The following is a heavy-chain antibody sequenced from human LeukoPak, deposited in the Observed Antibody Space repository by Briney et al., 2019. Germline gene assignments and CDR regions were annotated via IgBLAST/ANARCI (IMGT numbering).Heavy chain of an antibody. Sequence: SETLSLTCSIYGASFSDYYWSWIRQPPGKGLEWIGEINHSGSTNYNPSVEGRVTISIDTSKNQFSLKLTSVTAADTAVYYCARRGPGCCSTPSCNYHYYGMDVWGQGTTVTVSS. J-gene: IGHJ6*02. D-gene: IGHD2-2*01. CDR1: GASFSDYY. CDR2: INHSGST. V-gene: IGHV4-34*01. CDR3: ARRGPGCCSTPSCNYHYYGMDV.